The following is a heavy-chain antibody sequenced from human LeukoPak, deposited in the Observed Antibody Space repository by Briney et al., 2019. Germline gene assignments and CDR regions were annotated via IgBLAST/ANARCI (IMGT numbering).Heavy chain of an antibody. Sequence: ASVKVSCKASGYTFTSYDINWVRHATGQGLEWMGWMNPNSGNTGYAQKFQGRVTMSRNSSISTAYMELSSLRSEDTAVYYASAQGYSYGTHYYYYMDDWGKGTTVTVSS. CDR3: SAQGYSYGTHYYYYMDD. J-gene: IGHJ6*03. CDR2: MNPNSGNT. V-gene: IGHV1-8*01. CDR1: GYTFTSYD. D-gene: IGHD5-18*01.